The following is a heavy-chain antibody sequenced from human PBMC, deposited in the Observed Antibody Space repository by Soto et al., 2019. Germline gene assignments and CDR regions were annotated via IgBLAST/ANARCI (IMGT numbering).Heavy chain of an antibody. D-gene: IGHD4-17*01. CDR1: CGSISSYY. CDR3: ARDYGDYYFDY. J-gene: IGHJ4*02. Sequence: SSETLSLTCTVSCGSISSYYWSWIRQPPGKGLEWIGYIYYSGSTNYNPSLKSRVTISVDTSKNQFSLKLSSVTAADTAVYYCARDYGDYYFDYWGQGTLVTVSS. CDR2: IYYSGST. V-gene: IGHV4-59*01.